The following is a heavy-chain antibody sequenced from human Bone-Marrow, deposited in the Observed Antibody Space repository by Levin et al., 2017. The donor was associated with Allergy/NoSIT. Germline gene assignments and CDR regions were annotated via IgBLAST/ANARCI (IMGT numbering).Heavy chain of an antibody. D-gene: IGHD2-15*01. CDR3: AKDGGYCSGGSCPDY. J-gene: IGHJ4*02. CDR1: GFTFSSYG. CDR2: ISYDGSNK. V-gene: IGHV3-30*18. Sequence: PGGSLRLSCAASGFTFSSYGMHWVRQAPGKGLEWVAVISYDGSNKYYADSVKGRFTISRDNSKNTLYLQMNSLRAEDTAVYYCAKDGGYCSGGSCPDYWGQGTLVTVSS.